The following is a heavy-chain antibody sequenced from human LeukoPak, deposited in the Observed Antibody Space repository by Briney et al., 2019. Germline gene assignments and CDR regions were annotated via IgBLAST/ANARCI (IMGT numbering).Heavy chain of an antibody. CDR3: AREGAGTESFGY. Sequence: HAASVKVSCKASGYTFTSYYMHWVRQAPGQGLEWMGIINPSGGGTSYAEKFQGRVTMTRDTSTSTVYMELSSLRSEDTGVYYCAREGAGTESFGYWGQGTLVTVSS. D-gene: IGHD6-13*01. CDR1: GYTFTSYY. V-gene: IGHV1-46*01. CDR2: INPSGGGT. J-gene: IGHJ4*02.